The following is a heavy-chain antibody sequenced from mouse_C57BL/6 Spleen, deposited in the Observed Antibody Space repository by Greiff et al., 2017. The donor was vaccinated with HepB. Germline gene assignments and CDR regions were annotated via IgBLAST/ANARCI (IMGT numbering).Heavy chain of an antibody. CDR1: GFSFNTYA. J-gene: IGHJ4*01. CDR3: VRHLGLYAMDY. D-gene: IGHD4-1*01. V-gene: IGHV10-1*01. CDR2: IRSKSNNYAT. Sequence: EVKVEESGGGLVQPKGSLKLSCAASGFSFNTYAMNWVRQAPGKGLEWVARIRSKSNNYATYYADSVKDRFTISRDDSESMLYLQMNNLKTEDTAMYYCVRHLGLYAMDYWGQGTSVTVSS.